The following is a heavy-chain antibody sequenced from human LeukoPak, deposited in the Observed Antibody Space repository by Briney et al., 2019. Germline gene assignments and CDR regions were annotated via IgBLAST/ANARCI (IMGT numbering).Heavy chain of an antibody. J-gene: IGHJ4*02. V-gene: IGHV4-38-2*01. D-gene: IGHD2-15*01. CDR2: VYRTGNT. CDR3: ARHYSDIVGDYYFDY. Sequence: SETLSLXCAVSGYSISIGYYWGWIRQPPGKGLEWIGSVYRTGNTHYNLSLKSRVTISVDTSKNQFSLKVDSVTAADTAVYYCARHYSDIVGDYYFDYWGQGTLVTVSS. CDR1: GYSISIGYY.